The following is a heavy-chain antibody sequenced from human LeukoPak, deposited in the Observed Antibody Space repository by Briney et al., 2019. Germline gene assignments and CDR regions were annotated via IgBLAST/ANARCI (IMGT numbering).Heavy chain of an antibody. D-gene: IGHD6-13*01. CDR1: GYTFTSYG. CDR3: ARENRQQLVPAPFDP. Sequence: ASVKVSCKSSGYTFTSYGISWVRQAPGQGLEWMGWISAYNGNTNYAQELQGRVTMTTDTSTSTAYMELRRLSSDDTAVYNCARENRQQLVPAPFDPWGQGTLVTVSS. J-gene: IGHJ5*02. CDR2: ISAYNGNT. V-gene: IGHV1-18*01.